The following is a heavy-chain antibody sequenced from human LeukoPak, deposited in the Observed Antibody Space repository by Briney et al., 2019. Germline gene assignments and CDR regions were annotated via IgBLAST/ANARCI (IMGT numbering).Heavy chain of an antibody. V-gene: IGHV3-23*01. CDR2: ISGSGGST. Sequence: PGGTLRLSCAASGFTFSSYGMSWVRQAPGKGLEWVSAISGSGGSTYYADSVKGRFTISRDNSKNTLYLQMNSLTAEDTAIFYCAKATGTLTNWGQGILVTVSS. J-gene: IGHJ4*02. CDR3: AKATGTLTN. CDR1: GFTFSSYG. D-gene: IGHD1-1*01.